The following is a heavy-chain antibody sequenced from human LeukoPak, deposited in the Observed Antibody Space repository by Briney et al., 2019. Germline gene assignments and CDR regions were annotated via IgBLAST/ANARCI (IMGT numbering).Heavy chain of an antibody. J-gene: IGHJ4*02. Sequence: PGRSLRLSCAASGFTFSSYGMHWVRQAPGKGLEWVAVISYDGSNKYYADSVKGRFTISRDNSKNTLYLQINSLRAEDTAVYYCAKDQSSGWYGLDYWGQGTLVTVSS. CDR3: AKDQSSGWYGLDY. D-gene: IGHD6-19*01. CDR2: ISYDGSNK. CDR1: GFTFSSYG. V-gene: IGHV3-30*18.